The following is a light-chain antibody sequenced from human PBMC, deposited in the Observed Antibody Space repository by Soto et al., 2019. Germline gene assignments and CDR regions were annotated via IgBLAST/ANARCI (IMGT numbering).Light chain of an antibody. CDR1: QSVSSNY. J-gene: IGKJ1*01. Sequence: EIVLTQSPGTLSLSPGERATLSCRASQSVSSNYLAWYQLKPGQAPRLLIYGASSRATGIPDRFSGSGSGTDFTLTISSLDHEDFEVYFCQQYGYSPRTLGQGTKVDIK. CDR2: GAS. V-gene: IGKV3-20*01. CDR3: QQYGYSPRT.